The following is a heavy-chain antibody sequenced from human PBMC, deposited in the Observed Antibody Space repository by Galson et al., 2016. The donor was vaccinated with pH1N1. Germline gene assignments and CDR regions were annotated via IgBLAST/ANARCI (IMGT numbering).Heavy chain of an antibody. Sequence: SLRLSCAASGFTFGSYWMSWVRQAPGKGLEWVANIKQDGSEKHYVDSVKGRFTISRDNAKNSLYLQMNSLRAEDTAVYYCARAGSSWDTYYYYYGMDVWGQGTTVTVSS. V-gene: IGHV3-7*03. CDR1: GFTFGSYW. CDR3: ARAGSSWDTYYYYYGMDV. CDR2: IKQDGSEK. J-gene: IGHJ6*02. D-gene: IGHD6-13*01.